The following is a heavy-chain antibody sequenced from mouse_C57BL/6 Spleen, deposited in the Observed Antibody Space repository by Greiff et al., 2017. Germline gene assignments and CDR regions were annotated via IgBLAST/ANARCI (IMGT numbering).Heavy chain of an antibody. J-gene: IGHJ3*01. CDR1: GFTFSSYT. Sequence: DVHLVESGGGLVKPGGSLKLSCAASGFTFSSYTMSWVRQTPEKRLEWVATISGGGGNTYYPDSVKGRFTISRDNAKNTLDLQMSSLRSEDTALYYCARHGYSSSFAYWGQGTLVTVSA. CDR3: ARHGYSSSFAY. D-gene: IGHD1-1*01. CDR2: ISGGGGNT. V-gene: IGHV5-9*01.